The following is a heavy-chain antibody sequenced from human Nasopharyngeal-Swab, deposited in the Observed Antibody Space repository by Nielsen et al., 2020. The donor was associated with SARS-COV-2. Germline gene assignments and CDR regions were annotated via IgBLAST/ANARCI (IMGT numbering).Heavy chain of an antibody. Sequence: GGSLRLSCAASGLTFSSYGMHWVRQAPGQGLEWVAVIWYDGSNKYYADSVKGRFTISRDNSKNTLYLQMNSLRAEDTAVYYCAREDTAMVVDYWGQGTLVTVSS. V-gene: IGHV3-33*01. D-gene: IGHD5-18*01. CDR3: AREDTAMVVDY. CDR1: GLTFSSYG. J-gene: IGHJ4*02. CDR2: IWYDGSNK.